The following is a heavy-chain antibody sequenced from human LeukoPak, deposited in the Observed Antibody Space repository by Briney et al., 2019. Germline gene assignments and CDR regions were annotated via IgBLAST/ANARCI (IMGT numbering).Heavy chain of an antibody. CDR2: INHSGST. J-gene: IGHJ4*02. Sequence: SETLSLTCAVYGGSFSGYYWSWIRQPPGKGLEWIGKINHSGSTNYNPSLKSRVTISVDTSKNQFSLKLSSVTAADTAVYYCARSIMVRGAYDYWGQGTLVTVSS. CDR1: GGSFSGYY. CDR3: ARSIMVRGAYDY. V-gene: IGHV4-34*01. D-gene: IGHD3-10*01.